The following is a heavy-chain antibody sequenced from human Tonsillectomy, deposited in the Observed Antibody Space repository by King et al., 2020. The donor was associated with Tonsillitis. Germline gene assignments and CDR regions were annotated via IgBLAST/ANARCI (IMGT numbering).Heavy chain of an antibody. Sequence: QLVQSGSEVKKPGESLRISCKASGYRFTTYWIGWVRQMPGKGLEWMAIIYPGDSDTRYSPSFQGQVTISADRSINTAYLQWSSLKASDTAMYYCAGHNAFKVWGQGTMVTVSS. J-gene: IGHJ3*01. V-gene: IGHV5-51*01. CDR2: IYPGDSDT. CDR1: GYRFTTYW. CDR3: AGHNAFKV.